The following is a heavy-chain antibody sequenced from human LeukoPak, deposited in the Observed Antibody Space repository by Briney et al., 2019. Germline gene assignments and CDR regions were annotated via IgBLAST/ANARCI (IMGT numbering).Heavy chain of an antibody. CDR1: GGSISSYY. CDR3: ARESREYGMDV. V-gene: IGHV4-59*01. CDR2: IYYSGST. Sequence: SETLSLTCTVSGGSISSYYWSWIRQPPGKGLEGIGYIYYSGSTNYNPSLKSRVTISVDTSKNQFSLKLSSVTAADTAVYYCARESREYGMDVWGQGTTVTVSS. J-gene: IGHJ6*02.